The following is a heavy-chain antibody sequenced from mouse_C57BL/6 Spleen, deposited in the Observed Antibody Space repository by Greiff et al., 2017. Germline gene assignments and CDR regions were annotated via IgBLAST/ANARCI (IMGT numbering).Heavy chain of an antibody. Sequence: VKLQESGAELVRPGASVTLSCKASGYTFTDYEMHWVKQTPVHGLEWIGAIDPETGGTAYNQKFKGKAIVTADKSSSTAYMELRSLTSEDSAVFYCTRRKGFAYWGQGTTLTVSS. CDR3: TRRKGFAY. V-gene: IGHV1-15*01. J-gene: IGHJ2*01. CDR2: IDPETGGT. CDR1: GYTFTDYE.